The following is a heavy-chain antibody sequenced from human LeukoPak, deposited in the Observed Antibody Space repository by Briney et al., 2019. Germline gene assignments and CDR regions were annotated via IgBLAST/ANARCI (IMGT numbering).Heavy chain of an antibody. J-gene: IGHJ3*02. CDR2: ISGSGGNT. V-gene: IGHV3-23*01. Sequence: GGSLRLSCAASGFTFSRNGMTWVRQAPGKGLEWVSAISGSGGNTYYADSVKGRFTISRDNSKNTLYLQMNSLRAEDTAVYFCARGPYSYDSSGAFDIWGQGTMVTVSS. CDR1: GFTFSRNG. D-gene: IGHD3-22*01. CDR3: ARGPYSYDSSGAFDI.